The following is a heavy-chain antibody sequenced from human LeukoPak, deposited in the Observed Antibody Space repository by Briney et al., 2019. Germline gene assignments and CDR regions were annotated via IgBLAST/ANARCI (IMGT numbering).Heavy chain of an antibody. V-gene: IGHV3-74*01. CDR1: GFTFSRYW. D-gene: IGHD3-10*01. J-gene: IGHJ5*01. Sequence: PGGSLRLSCAASGFTFSRYWMHWVRQAPGKGLVWVSRINRDGGIINYADSVRGRFTISRDNGKSTLYLQMNSLRAEDMAVYYSVRDAYGPDDSWGQGTLVTVSS. CDR3: VRDAYGPDDS. CDR2: INRDGGII.